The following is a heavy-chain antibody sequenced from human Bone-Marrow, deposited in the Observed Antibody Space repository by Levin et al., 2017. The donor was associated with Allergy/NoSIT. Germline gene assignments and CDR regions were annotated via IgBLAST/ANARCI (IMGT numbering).Heavy chain of an antibody. D-gene: IGHD2-2*01. Sequence: SETLSLTCTVSGGSISSYYWSWIRQPPGKGLEWIGYIYYSGSTNYNPSLKSRVTISVDTSKNQFSLKLSSVTAADTAVYYCARVCSSTSCYQTEPKYNWFDPWGQGTLVTVSS. CDR3: ARVCSSTSCYQTEPKYNWFDP. J-gene: IGHJ5*02. V-gene: IGHV4-59*01. CDR2: IYYSGST. CDR1: GGSISSYY.